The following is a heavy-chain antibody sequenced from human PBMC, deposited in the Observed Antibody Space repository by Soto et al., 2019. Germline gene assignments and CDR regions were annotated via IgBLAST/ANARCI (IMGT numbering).Heavy chain of an antibody. J-gene: IGHJ6*02. CDR2: IMPIFGTA. Sequence: QVQLVQSGAEVKKPGASVKVSCKASGGSFKSYAISWVRQAPGQGLEWLGGIMPIFGTADYAQKFQGRVTITADESTSKAYMELSSLTSEDTAVYYCANWRDTDHHVGNYYYGMDIWGQGTTVTVSS. V-gene: IGHV1-69*12. D-gene: IGHD1-1*01. CDR1: GGSFKSYA. CDR3: ANWRDTDHHVGNYYYGMDI.